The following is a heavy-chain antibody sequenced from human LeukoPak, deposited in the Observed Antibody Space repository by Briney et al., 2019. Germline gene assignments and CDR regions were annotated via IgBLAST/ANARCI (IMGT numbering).Heavy chain of an antibody. J-gene: IGHJ4*02. CDR2: INYSGSI. CDR1: GYSISSGYY. Sequence: SETLSLTCAVSGYSISSGYYWGWIRPPPGKGLEWIGSINYSGSIYYNPSLKSRVTISVDTSKNQFSLKLSSVTAADTAVYYCARALRFLEWVFDYWGQGTLVTVSS. D-gene: IGHD3-3*01. V-gene: IGHV4-38-2*01. CDR3: ARALRFLEWVFDY.